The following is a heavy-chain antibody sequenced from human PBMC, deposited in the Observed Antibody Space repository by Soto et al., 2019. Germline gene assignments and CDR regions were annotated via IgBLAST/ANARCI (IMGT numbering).Heavy chain of an antibody. V-gene: IGHV3-23*01. CDR2: IGGGGTDT. CDR1: GFSFNTYA. D-gene: IGHD3-10*01. Sequence: GGSLRLSCAASGFSFNTYAMSWVRQAPGKGLEWVSGIGGGGTDTNYADYVTGRFTISRDDSKSTLFLQMYSLRVEDTAVYYCVKDRMSYNSVWDPFDVWGQGTLVTVSS. J-gene: IGHJ3*01. CDR3: VKDRMSYNSVWDPFDV.